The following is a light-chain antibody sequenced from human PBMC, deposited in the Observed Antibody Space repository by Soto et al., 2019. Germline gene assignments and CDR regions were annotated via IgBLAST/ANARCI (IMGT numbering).Light chain of an antibody. Sequence: QSVLTQPPSASGSSGQSVTISCTGTRRDVGTYDTVSWYQQHPGKAPKLMIYEVNKRPSGVPDRFSGSKFGNTASLTVSALQAEDEADYYCSSYAGSDNLLFGGGTKLTVL. CDR1: RRDVGTYDT. CDR2: EVN. V-gene: IGLV2-8*01. CDR3: SSYAGSDNLL. J-gene: IGLJ2*01.